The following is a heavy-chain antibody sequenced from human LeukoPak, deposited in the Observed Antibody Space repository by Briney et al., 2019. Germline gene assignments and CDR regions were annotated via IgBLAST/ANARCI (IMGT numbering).Heavy chain of an antibody. D-gene: IGHD6-19*01. V-gene: IGHV3-11*01. Sequence: GGSLRLSCAAPGFTFSDSSMSWIRQAPGKGLEWVSYISDVGSTKYYADSVKGRFTISRDNAKNSLYLQMNSLRAEDTAVYYCASSSGWNIGYWGQGTLVTVSP. CDR3: ASSSGWNIGY. CDR1: GFTFSDSS. CDR2: ISDVGSTK. J-gene: IGHJ4*02.